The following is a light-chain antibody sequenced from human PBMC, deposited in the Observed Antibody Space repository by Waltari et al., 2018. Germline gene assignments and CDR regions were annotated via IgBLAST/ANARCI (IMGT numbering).Light chain of an antibody. CDR3: SSYTSSSTWV. V-gene: IGLV2-14*01. CDR2: DVS. J-gene: IGLJ3*02. CDR1: SSDVGGYNY. Sequence: QSALTQPASVSGSPGQSNTISCTGTSSDVGGYNYVSWYQQHPGKAPKFMIYDVSKRPSGVSNRFSGSKSGNTASLTISGLQAEDEADYYCSSYTSSSTWVFGGGTKLTVL.